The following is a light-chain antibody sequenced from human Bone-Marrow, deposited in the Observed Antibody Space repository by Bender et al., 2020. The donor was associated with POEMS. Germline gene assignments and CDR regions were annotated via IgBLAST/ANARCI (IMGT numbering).Light chain of an antibody. V-gene: IGLV3-21*03. CDR3: QVWHNTGDHWV. CDR2: DDF. CDR1: NIGTKS. Sequence: SYVLTQPPSVSVAPGKTARITCGGNNIGTKSVHWYQQKPGQAPVLVVYDDFDRPSGIPERFSGFNSGNTATLTISGVEAGDEADYYCQVWHNTGDHWVFGGGTKLTVL. J-gene: IGLJ3*02.